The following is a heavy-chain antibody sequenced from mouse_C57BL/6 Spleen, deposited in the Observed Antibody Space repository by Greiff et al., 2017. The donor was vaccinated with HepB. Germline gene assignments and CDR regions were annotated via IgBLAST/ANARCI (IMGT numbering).Heavy chain of an antibody. CDR3: ARLFAY. J-gene: IGHJ3*01. CDR1: GYTFTDYY. Sequence: EVQLQQSGPELVKPGASVKISCKASGYTFTDYYMNWVKQSHGKSLEWIGDINPNNGGTSYNQKFKGKATLTVDKSSSTAYMELRSLTSEDSAVYYCARLFAYWGQRTLVTVSA. V-gene: IGHV1-26*01. CDR2: INPNNGGT.